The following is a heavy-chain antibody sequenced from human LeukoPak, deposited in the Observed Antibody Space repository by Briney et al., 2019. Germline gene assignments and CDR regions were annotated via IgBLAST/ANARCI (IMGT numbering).Heavy chain of an antibody. V-gene: IGHV1-2*02. J-gene: IGHJ6*03. CDR3: ARGFFWSGYYPYYYYMDV. CDR1: GYTFTSYG. CDR2: INPNSGGT. Sequence: ASVKVSCKASGYTFTSYGISWVRQAPGQGLEWMGWINPNSGGTNYAQKFQGRVTMTRDTSISTAYMELSRLRSDDTAVYYCARGFFWSGYYPYYYYMDVWGKGTTVTVSS. D-gene: IGHD3-3*01.